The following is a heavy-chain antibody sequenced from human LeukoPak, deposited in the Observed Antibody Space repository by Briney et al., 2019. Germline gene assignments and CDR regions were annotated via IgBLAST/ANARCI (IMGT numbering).Heavy chain of an antibody. J-gene: IGHJ6*03. Sequence: GGSLRLSCAASGFTFSDYSMNWVRQAPGKGLEWVASISTVSTYTFYAESLKGRISISRDNAKNSLILQMSSLRADDTAVYYCTRDGSGFYYYYYMDVWGKGITVTVSS. CDR3: TRDGSGFYYYYYMDV. CDR2: ISTVSTYT. CDR1: GFTFSDYS. V-gene: IGHV3-21*01. D-gene: IGHD6-25*01.